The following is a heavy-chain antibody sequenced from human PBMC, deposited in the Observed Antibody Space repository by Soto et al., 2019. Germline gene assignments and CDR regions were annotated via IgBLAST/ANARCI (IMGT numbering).Heavy chain of an antibody. CDR3: ARVSYGGNSKAFDI. Sequence: PGGSLRLSCAASGFAFSDYYMSWIRQAPGKGLEWVSYISSSSSYTNYADSVKGRFTISRDNAKNSLYLQMNSLRAEDTAVYYCARVSYGGNSKAFDIWGQGTMVTVSS. CDR1: GFAFSDYY. J-gene: IGHJ3*02. D-gene: IGHD4-17*01. V-gene: IGHV3-11*06. CDR2: ISSSSSYT.